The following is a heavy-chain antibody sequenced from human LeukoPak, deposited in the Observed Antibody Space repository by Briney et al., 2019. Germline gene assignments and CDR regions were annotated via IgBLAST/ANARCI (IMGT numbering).Heavy chain of an antibody. D-gene: IGHD3-9*01. CDR1: GGSISSSSYY. V-gene: IGHV4-61*05. Sequence: SETLSLTCTVSGGSISSSSYYWGWIRQPPGRGLEWIGYIYYSGSTNYNPSLKSRVTISVDTSENQFSLKLSSVTAADTAVYYCARGVRYYDILTGYSPNYYFDYWGQGTLVTVSS. J-gene: IGHJ4*02. CDR3: ARGVRYYDILTGYSPNYYFDY. CDR2: IYYSGST.